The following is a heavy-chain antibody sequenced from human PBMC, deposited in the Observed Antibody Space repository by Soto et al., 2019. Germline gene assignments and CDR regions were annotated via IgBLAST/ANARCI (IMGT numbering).Heavy chain of an antibody. V-gene: IGHV3-64*01. CDR1: GFTFSSYW. CDR3: AREGITGTTFGDYYYYMDV. D-gene: IGHD1-7*01. CDR2: FSSDGSST. J-gene: IGHJ6*03. Sequence: PGGSLRLSCAASGFTFSSYWMYWFRQAPGKGLDYVSAFSSDGSSTYYANSVKGRFTISRDNSKNTLYLQMGSLRAEDMAVYYCAREGITGTTFGDYYYYMDVWGKGTTVTVSS.